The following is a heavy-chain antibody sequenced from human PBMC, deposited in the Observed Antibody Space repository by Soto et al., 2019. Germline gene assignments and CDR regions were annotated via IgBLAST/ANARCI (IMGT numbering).Heavy chain of an antibody. Sequence: GESLKISCKGFGYTFTTFWISWVRQMPRKGLEWMGRIDPRDSYVNYSPSFQGHVTISVDKSISTAYLQWGSLKASDTAMYYCARLYCTTSTCDSWFDPWGQGTLVTVSS. V-gene: IGHV5-10-1*01. D-gene: IGHD2-2*01. CDR2: IDPRDSYV. CDR1: GYTFTTFW. CDR3: ARLYCTTSTCDSWFDP. J-gene: IGHJ5*02.